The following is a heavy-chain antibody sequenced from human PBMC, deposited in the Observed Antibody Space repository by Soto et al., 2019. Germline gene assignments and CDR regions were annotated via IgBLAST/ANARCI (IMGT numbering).Heavy chain of an antibody. CDR1: GGSISSGDYY. Sequence: KTSETLSLTCTVSGGSISSGDYYWSWIRQPPGKGLEWIGYIYYSGSTYYNPSLKSRVTISVDTSKNQFSLKLSSVTAADTAVYYCARVRYYYGSGSPKGFDYWGQGTLVTVSS. D-gene: IGHD3-10*01. J-gene: IGHJ4*02. CDR2: IYYSGST. CDR3: ARVRYYYGSGSPKGFDY. V-gene: IGHV4-30-4*01.